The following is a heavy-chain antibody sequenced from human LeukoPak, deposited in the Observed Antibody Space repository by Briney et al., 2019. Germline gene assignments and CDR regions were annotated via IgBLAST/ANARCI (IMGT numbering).Heavy chain of an antibody. J-gene: IGHJ6*03. Sequence: GGSLRLSCAASGFTVSSNYMSWVRQAPGKGLEWVSVIYSGGSTYYADSVKGRFTISRDNSKNTLYLQMNSLRAEDTAVYYCARERSGSYSYYYYYYMDVWGKGTTVTISS. CDR1: GFTVSSNY. CDR3: ARERSGSYSYYYYYYMDV. V-gene: IGHV3-66*01. CDR2: IYSGGST. D-gene: IGHD1-26*01.